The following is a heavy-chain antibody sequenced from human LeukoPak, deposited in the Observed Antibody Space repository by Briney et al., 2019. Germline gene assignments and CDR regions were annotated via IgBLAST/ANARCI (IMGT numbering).Heavy chain of an antibody. J-gene: IGHJ3*02. V-gene: IGHV3-48*01. Sequence: GGSLRLSCAASGLTFSSYSMDWLRQAPGKGLEWVSYISSSSSTIYYADPVKGRFTISRDNAKNSLYLQMNSLRAEDTAVYYWVLQLNAFDIWGQGTMVTVSS. CDR3: VLQLNAFDI. D-gene: IGHD5-24*01. CDR1: GLTFSSYS. CDR2: ISSSSSTI.